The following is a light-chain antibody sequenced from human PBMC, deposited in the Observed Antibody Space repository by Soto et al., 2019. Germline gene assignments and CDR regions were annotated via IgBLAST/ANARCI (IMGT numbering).Light chain of an antibody. CDR1: QSVSSN. V-gene: IGKV3-15*01. CDR3: LQYHNLWA. CDR2: GAS. J-gene: IGKJ1*01. Sequence: EIVLTQSPGTLSLSPGERATLSCRASQSVSSNLAWYQEKPGQAPRLLIYGASTRATGIPARFSGSGSGTEFTLTISSLQPEDFTVYSCLQYHNLWAFGQGTKVDIK.